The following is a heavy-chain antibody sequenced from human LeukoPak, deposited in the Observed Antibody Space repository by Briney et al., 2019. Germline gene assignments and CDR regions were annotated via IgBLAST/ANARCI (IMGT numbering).Heavy chain of an antibody. J-gene: IGHJ6*03. CDR1: GFTFSSYW. CDR3: ARVVGRSYYYYMDV. V-gene: IGHV3-7*01. CDR2: IKQDGSEK. Sequence: GGSLRLSCAASGFTFSSYWMSWVRQAPGKGLEWVANIKQDGSEKYYVDPVKGRFTISRDNAKNSLYLQMNSLRAEDTAVYYCARVVGRSYYYYMDVWGKGTTVTISS.